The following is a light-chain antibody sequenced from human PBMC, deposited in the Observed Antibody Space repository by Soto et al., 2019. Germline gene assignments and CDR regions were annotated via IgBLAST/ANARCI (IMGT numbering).Light chain of an antibody. CDR3: QESYTGPAVS. Sequence: DIQMTQSPSSLSASLGDRVTITCRASQNIDNYLNWYQHKPGKAPKLLIYATSTLQSGVPSRFSGSGSGKEFTLNIRSLQPEDFATYFCQESYTGPAVSFGGGTKVDIK. CDR2: ATS. J-gene: IGKJ4*01. CDR1: QNIDNY. V-gene: IGKV1-39*01.